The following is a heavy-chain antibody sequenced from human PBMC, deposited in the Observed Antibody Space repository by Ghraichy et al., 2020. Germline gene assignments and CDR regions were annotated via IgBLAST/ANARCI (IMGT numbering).Heavy chain of an antibody. CDR3: ARVGSSFL. CDR1: GGSFSDYY. D-gene: IGHD6-6*01. J-gene: IGHJ4*02. Sequence: SETLSLTCAVYGGSFSDYYWSWIRQPPGKGLEWIGEINHSGSTNYNPSLKSRVTISVDTSKNQFSLGLSSVTAADTAVYYCARVGSSFLWGQGTLVTVSS. V-gene: IGHV4-34*01. CDR2: INHSGST.